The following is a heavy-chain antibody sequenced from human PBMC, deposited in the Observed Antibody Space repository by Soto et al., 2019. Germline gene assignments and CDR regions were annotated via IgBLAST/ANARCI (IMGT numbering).Heavy chain of an antibody. D-gene: IGHD3-10*01. V-gene: IGHV1-18*01. Sequence: GTVKVSCKAYGYTCDRYGIGWVRQAPGQGLEWMGWISGHNGDTKYVQKFQGRVSMTTDTSTSTASMELRSLRSDDTAVYYCARSGSMPYYYYGMDVWGQGTTVTVSS. CDR2: ISGHNGDT. CDR1: GYTCDRYG. CDR3: ARSGSMPYYYYGMDV. J-gene: IGHJ6*02.